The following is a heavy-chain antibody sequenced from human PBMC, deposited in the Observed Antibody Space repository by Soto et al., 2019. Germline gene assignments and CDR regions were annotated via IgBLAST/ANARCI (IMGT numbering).Heavy chain of an antibody. V-gene: IGHV3-49*03. D-gene: IGHD3-22*01. Sequence: GGSLRLSCTASGFTFGDYAMSWFRQAPGKGLEWVGFIRSKAYGGTKEYASYEKGRFTISRDDSKSIAYLQMNILKTDDTAVYYCTRDNALSGRYDSSGYDAFDIWGQGTMVTVSS. CDR3: TRDNALSGRYDSSGYDAFDI. CDR1: GFTFGDYA. J-gene: IGHJ3*02. CDR2: IRSKAYGGTK.